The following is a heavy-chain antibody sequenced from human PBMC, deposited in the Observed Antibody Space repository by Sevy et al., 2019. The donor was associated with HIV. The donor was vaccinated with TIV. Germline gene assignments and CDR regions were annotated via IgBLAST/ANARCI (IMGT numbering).Heavy chain of an antibody. J-gene: IGHJ6*02. CDR2: ISAYDGNT. CDR3: ARWGQLELTYYYHYYGMDV. Sequence: ASVKVSCKAAGYTFTSYGISWVRQAPGQGLEWMGWISAYDGNTNYAQKLQGRVTMTTDTSTRTAYMELRSLRSDDTAVYYCARWGQLELTYYYHYYGMDVWGQGTTVTVSS. D-gene: IGHD1-1*01. CDR1: GYTFTSYG. V-gene: IGHV1-18*01.